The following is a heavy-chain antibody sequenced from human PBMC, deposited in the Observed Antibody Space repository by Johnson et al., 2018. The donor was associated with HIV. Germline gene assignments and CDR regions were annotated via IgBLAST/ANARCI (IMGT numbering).Heavy chain of an antibody. CDR3: ARDRAVAGTSGAGAFDI. D-gene: IGHD2-15*01. Sequence: VQLVESRGGVVRPGGSLRLSCAASGFTFDDYGMSWVRQAPGKGLEWVSGINWNGGSTGYADSVKGRFTISRDNAKNSLYLQMNSLRAEDTALYYCARDRAVAGTSGAGAFDIWGQGTMVNVSS. CDR2: INWNGGST. J-gene: IGHJ3*02. V-gene: IGHV3-20*04. CDR1: GFTFDDYG.